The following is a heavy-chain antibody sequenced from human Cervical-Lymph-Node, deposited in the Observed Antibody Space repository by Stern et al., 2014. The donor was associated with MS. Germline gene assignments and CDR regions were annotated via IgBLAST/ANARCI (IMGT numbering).Heavy chain of an antibody. CDR3: ARERAVGDY. CDR2: ISSSSSYI. Sequence: EVQLVESGGGLVKPGGSLRLSCAASGFTFSSYSMNWVRQAPGQGLEWVSSISSSSSYIYYADSVKGRFTISRDNAKNSLYLQMNSLRAEDTAVYYCARERAVGDYWGQGTLVTVSS. CDR1: GFTFSSYS. V-gene: IGHV3-21*01. J-gene: IGHJ4*02. D-gene: IGHD2-2*01.